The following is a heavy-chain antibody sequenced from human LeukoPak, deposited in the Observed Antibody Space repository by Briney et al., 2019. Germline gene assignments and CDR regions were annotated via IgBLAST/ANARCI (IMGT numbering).Heavy chain of an antibody. CDR1: GYTFTDYY. Sequence: ASVKVSCKVSGYTFTDYYMHWVQQAPGKGLEWMGLVDPEDGETIYAEKFQGRVTITADTSTDTAYMELSSLRSEDTAVYYCATVTSAYGGSPFDYWGQGTLVTVSS. CDR3: ATVTSAYGGSPFDY. V-gene: IGHV1-69-2*01. D-gene: IGHD2-21*01. J-gene: IGHJ4*02. CDR2: VDPEDGET.